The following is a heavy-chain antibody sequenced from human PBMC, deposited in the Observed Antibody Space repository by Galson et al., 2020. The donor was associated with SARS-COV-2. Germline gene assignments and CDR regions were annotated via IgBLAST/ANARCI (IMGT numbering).Heavy chain of an antibody. CDR2: ISGSGSAT. CDR1: GFTFSSYA. V-gene: IGHV3-23*01. D-gene: IGHD3-22*01. J-gene: IGHJ4*02. Sequence: GGSLRLSCAASGFTFSSYAMNWLRQAPGKGLAWVSGISGSGSATYYAGSVKGRFTISRDNSQNTLYLQMNGLRAEDTAIYYCAKRHRDSSGFDYWGQGARVTVSS. CDR3: AKRHRDSSGFDY.